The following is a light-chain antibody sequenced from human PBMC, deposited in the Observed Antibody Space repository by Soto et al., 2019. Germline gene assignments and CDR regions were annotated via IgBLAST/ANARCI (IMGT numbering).Light chain of an antibody. V-gene: IGLV2-23*02. J-gene: IGLJ1*01. CDR1: NSDVGSYNL. CDR2: EVT. Sequence: QSVLTQPASVSGSPRQSITISCTGTNSDVGSYNLVSWFQQHPGKAPKLVIYEVTKRPSGVSDRFSGPKSGNTASLTISGLQAEDEADYYCFSYAGDSVYVFGTGTKVTVL. CDR3: FSYAGDSVYV.